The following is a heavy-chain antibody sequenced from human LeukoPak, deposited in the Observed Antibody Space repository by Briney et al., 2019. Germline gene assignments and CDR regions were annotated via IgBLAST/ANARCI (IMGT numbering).Heavy chain of an antibody. Sequence: SETLSLTCTGSGGSISTHYWSWIRQAPGKGLERIGYVFDSERTKDNPSLKSRATLSADTSKNQFSLRLTSVTAADSAVYYCATIKRGSIYGYFDFWGQGVLVTVSS. V-gene: IGHV4-59*11. CDR1: GGSISTHY. CDR2: VFDSERT. CDR3: ATIKRGSIYGYFDF. J-gene: IGHJ4*02. D-gene: IGHD5-18*01.